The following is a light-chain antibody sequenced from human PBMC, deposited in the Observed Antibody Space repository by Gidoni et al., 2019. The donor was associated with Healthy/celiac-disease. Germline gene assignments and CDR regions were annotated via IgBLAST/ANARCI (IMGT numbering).Light chain of an antibody. J-gene: IGKJ2*01. CDR2: LGS. CDR1: QSLLHSNGYNY. Sequence: EIVMTQYPLYLPVTPGEPASIPCRSSQSLLHSNGYNYLDWYLQKPGQSPQLLIYLGSNRSSRVPDRFSGSGSGTDFTLNISRVEAEDVGVYYCMQALQTPPYTFGQGTKLEIK. V-gene: IGKV2-28*01. CDR3: MQALQTPPYT.